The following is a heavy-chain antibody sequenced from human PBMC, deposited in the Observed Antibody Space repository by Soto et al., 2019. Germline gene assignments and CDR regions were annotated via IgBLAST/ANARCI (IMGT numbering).Heavy chain of an antibody. V-gene: IGHV4-39*01. CDR2: VYYSGDT. CDR3: ARETDYYYYMDV. CDR1: GGSISSGS. Sequence: QLQLQESGPGLVKPSETLSLTCTVSGGSISSGSWGWIRQPPGKGLEWIGSVYYSGDTYYNPSLKSRVTISVDTSKNQLSLKLTSVTAADTAVYHCARETDYYYYMDVWGKGTTVTVSS. J-gene: IGHJ6*03.